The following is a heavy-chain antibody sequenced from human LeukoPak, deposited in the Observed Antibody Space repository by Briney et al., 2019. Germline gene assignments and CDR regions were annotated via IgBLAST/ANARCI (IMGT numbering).Heavy chain of an antibody. CDR2: ISGSGGTT. V-gene: IGHV3-23*01. CDR1: GFTFSSYG. J-gene: IGHJ4*02. D-gene: IGHD4-11*01. Sequence: GGSLRLSCAASGFTFSSYGMHWVRQAPGKGLEWVSAISGSGGTTYYADSVKGRFTISRDNSKNTLYPQMNSLRAEDTAVYYCAKDRTTVTRGIDYWGQGTLVTVSS. CDR3: AKDRTTVTRGIDY.